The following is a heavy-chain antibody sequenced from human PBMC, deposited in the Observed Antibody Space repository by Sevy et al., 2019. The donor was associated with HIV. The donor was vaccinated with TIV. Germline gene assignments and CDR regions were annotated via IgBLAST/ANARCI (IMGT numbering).Heavy chain of an antibody. Sequence: GGSLRLSCAASGFTFSSYEMNWVRQAPGKGLEWVSYISSGGSSIYYADSVKGRFTISRDNAKNSLYLQMNGLRAEDTAVYYCARDLFSGGNAVYGYWGQGTLVTVSS. CDR3: ARDLFSGGNAVYGY. V-gene: IGHV3-48*03. CDR1: GFTFSSYE. J-gene: IGHJ4*02. CDR2: ISSGGSSI. D-gene: IGHD2-15*01.